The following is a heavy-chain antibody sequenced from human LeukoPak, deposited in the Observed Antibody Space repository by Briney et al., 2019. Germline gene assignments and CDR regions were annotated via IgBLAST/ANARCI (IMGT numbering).Heavy chain of an antibody. V-gene: IGHV1-8*01. CDR3: ARDQEGFDY. Sequence: ASVKVSCKTSGYTFTNYDINWVRQATGQGLEWLGRMSPNNGDTGYAQKFQGRVTVTRDTSTSTVHMELSGLRSEDTAVYYCARDQEGFDYWGQGTLVTVSS. CDR2: MSPNNGDT. J-gene: IGHJ4*02. CDR1: GYTFTNYD.